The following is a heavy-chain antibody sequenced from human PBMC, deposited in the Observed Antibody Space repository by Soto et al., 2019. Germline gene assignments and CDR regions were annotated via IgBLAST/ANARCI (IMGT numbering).Heavy chain of an antibody. CDR3: ARGIAPYYFDY. V-gene: IGHV1-3*01. CDR1: GYTFTSYA. CDR2: INAGNGNT. Sequence: ASAKVSCKASGYTFTSYAMHSVRQAPGQRLEWMGWINAGNGNTKYSQKFQGRVTITRDTSASTAYMELSSLRSEDTAVYYCARGIAPYYFDYWGQGTLVTVSS. D-gene: IGHD6-13*01. J-gene: IGHJ4*02.